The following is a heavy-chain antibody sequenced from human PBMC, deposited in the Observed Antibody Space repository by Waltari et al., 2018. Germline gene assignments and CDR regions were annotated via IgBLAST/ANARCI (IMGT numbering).Heavy chain of an antibody. J-gene: IGHJ6*02. V-gene: IGHV7-4-1*02. CDR2: INTNTGNP. CDR3: ARGTLATVTYGMDV. Sequence: QVQLVQSGAEVKKPGASAKLSCKASGYTFTSYAMNWVRQAPGQGLEWMGWINTNTGNPTYAQGFTGRFVFSLDTSVSTAYLQISSLKAEDTAVYYCARGTLATVTYGMDVWGQGTTVTVSS. D-gene: IGHD4-17*01. CDR1: GYTFTSYA.